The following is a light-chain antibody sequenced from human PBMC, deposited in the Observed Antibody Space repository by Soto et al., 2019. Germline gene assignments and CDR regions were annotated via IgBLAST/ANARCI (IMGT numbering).Light chain of an antibody. CDR3: QSYDSSLSALV. CDR1: SSNIGAGYD. V-gene: IGLV1-40*01. J-gene: IGLJ2*01. CDR2: SNS. Sequence: QSVLTQPPSVSGAPGQRVTVSCTGSSSNIGAGYDVHWYQQLPGSAPKLLIYSNSDRPSGVPDRFSGSKSGTSATLAITGLRTYDEADYYCQSYDSSLSALVFGGGTKLTVL.